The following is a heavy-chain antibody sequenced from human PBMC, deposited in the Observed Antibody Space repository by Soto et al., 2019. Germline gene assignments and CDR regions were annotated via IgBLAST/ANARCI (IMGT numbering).Heavy chain of an antibody. CDR3: ARDEIEYSSSTSVYYYGMDV. D-gene: IGHD6-6*01. J-gene: IGHJ6*02. V-gene: IGHV1-69*01. CDR2: IIPIFGTA. CDR1: GGTFSSYA. Sequence: QVQLVQSGAEVKKPGSSVKVSCKASGGTFSSYAISWVRQAPGQGLEWMGGIIPIFGTANYAQKFQGRVTITADESPSTAYMELSSLRSEDTAVYYCARDEIEYSSSTSVYYYGMDVWGQGTTVTVSS.